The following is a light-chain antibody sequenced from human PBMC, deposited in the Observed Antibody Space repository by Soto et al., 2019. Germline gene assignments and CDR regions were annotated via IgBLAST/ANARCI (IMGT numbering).Light chain of an antibody. CDR2: EAS. J-gene: IGKJ4*01. CDR3: KNYGGSWGLP. CDR1: QSISSW. Sequence: DIQITQSPSTLSASVGDRDTITCRASQSISSWLAWYQQKPGKAPKLLIYEASSLKSGVPLRFSGSESATKFTLTLSRLQPDVFATSYCKNYGGSWGLPFGEGRKG. V-gene: IGKV1-5*03.